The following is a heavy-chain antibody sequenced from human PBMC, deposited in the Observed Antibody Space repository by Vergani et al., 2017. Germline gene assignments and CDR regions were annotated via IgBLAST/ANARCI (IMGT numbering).Heavy chain of an antibody. D-gene: IGHD3-10*01. CDR3: TRELLWFGENYYYYYMDV. V-gene: IGHV3-49*03. CDR1: GFTFGDYA. Sequence: EVQLVESGGGLVQPGRSLRLSCTASGFTFGDYAMSWFRQAPGKGLEWVGFIRNNAYGGTTEYAASVKGRFTISRDDSKSIAYLQMNSLKTEDTAVYYCTRELLWFGENYYYYYMDVWGKGTTVTVS. CDR2: IRNNAYGGTT. J-gene: IGHJ6*03.